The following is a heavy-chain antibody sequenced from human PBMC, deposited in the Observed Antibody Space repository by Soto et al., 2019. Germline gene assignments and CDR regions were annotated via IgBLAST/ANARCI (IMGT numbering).Heavy chain of an antibody. CDR3: ASLLVVPAAIAVDY. Sequence: GGSLRLSCAASGFTFSSYSMNWVRQAPGKGLEWVSSISSSSSYIYYADSVKGRFTISRDNAKNSLYLQMNSLRAEDTAVYYCASLLVVPAAIAVDYWGQGTLVTVSS. D-gene: IGHD2-2*01. V-gene: IGHV3-21*01. J-gene: IGHJ4*02. CDR1: GFTFSSYS. CDR2: ISSSSSYI.